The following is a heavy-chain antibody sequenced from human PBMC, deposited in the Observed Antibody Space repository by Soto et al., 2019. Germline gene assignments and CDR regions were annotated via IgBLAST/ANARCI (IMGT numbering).Heavy chain of an antibody. V-gene: IGHV3-33*01. CDR3: ATGAYYYDSSGYYYVENYFDY. D-gene: IGHD3-22*01. CDR1: GFTFSSYG. J-gene: IGHJ4*02. CDR2: IWYDGSNK. Sequence: GGSLRLSCAASGFTFSSYGMHWVRQAPGKGLEWVAVIWYDGSNKYYADSVKGRFTISRDNSKNTLYLQMNSLRAEDTAVYYCATGAYYYDSSGYYYVENYFDYWGQGTLVTVSS.